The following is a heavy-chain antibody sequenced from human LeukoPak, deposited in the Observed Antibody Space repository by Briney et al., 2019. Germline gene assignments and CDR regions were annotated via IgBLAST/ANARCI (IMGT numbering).Heavy chain of an antibody. V-gene: IGHV3-48*03. J-gene: IGHJ4*02. CDR2: ISRSGSTM. D-gene: IGHD6-13*01. CDR3: VKDLSGSWAFDY. Sequence: GGSLRLSCAASGFTLRSYEMNCVRQAPGKGLEWVSYISRSGSTMYYADSVKGRFTISRDNSKNTLYLQMSSLRAEDTGMYYCVKDLSGSWAFDYWGQGTLVTVSS. CDR1: GFTLRSYE.